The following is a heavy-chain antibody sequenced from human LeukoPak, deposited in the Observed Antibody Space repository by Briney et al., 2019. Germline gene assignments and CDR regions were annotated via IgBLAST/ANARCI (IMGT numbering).Heavy chain of an antibody. CDR3: ARGGFSYTYYDFWSGYYTYDWFDP. CDR1: GYTFTSYD. V-gene: IGHV1-8*01. J-gene: IGHJ5*02. Sequence: VASVKVSCKASGYTFTSYDINWVRQATGQGLEWMGWMNPNSGNTGYAQKFQGRVTMTRNTSISTAYMELSSLRSEDTAVYYCARGGFSYTYYDFWSGYYTYDWFDPWGQGTLVTVSS. D-gene: IGHD3-3*01. CDR2: MNPNSGNT.